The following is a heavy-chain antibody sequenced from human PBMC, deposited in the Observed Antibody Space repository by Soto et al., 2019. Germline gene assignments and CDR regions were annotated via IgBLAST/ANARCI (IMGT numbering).Heavy chain of an antibody. D-gene: IGHD3-22*01. CDR2: INPSGGST. V-gene: IGHV1-46*01. Sequence: GASVKVSCKASGYTFTSYYMHWVRQAPGQGLEWMGIINPSGGSTSYAQKFQGRVTMTRDTSTSTVYMELSSLRSEDTAVYYCARDQLGSYYYDSSGYHRYANWFDPWGQGTLVTVSS. CDR1: GYTFTSYY. J-gene: IGHJ5*02. CDR3: ARDQLGSYYYDSSGYHRYANWFDP.